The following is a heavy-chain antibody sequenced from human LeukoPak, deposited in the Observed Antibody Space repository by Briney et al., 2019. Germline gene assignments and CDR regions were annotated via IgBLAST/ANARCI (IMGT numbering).Heavy chain of an antibody. CDR2: IYHSGTT. D-gene: IGHD2-21*02. CDR3: ARGGGPGDSVDY. Sequence: PSETLSLTCAVSGYSINSGYYWGWIRQPPGQGLEWIGSIYHSGTTHYNPSLKSRVTVSVDTSKNQFSLKLTSVTAADTAVYYCARGGGPGDSVDYWGQGTLVTVSS. CDR1: GYSINSGYY. V-gene: IGHV4-38-2*01. J-gene: IGHJ4*02.